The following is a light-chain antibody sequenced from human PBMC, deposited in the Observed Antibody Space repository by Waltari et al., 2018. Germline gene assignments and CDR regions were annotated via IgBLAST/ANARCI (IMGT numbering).Light chain of an antibody. V-gene: IGLV2-8*01. CDR2: EVS. Sequence: QSALTQPPSASGSPGQSITISCTGPSSDVGGYDYVSWYQHNPGKAPKLMIYEVSKRPSGVPDRFSGSKSGNTASLTVSGLQAEDEADYYCSSYAGSNNAVFGGGTHLTVL. CDR3: SSYAGSNNAV. J-gene: IGLJ7*01. CDR1: SSDVGGYDY.